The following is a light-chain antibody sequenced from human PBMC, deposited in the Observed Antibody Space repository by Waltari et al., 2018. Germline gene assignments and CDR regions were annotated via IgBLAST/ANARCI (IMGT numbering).Light chain of an antibody. Sequence: SYVLTQPPSVSVAPGQTATITCGGDNIESKSVHWYQHKAGQAPVLLLYDDNHRPSGIPERVSGSNFRNTATLTIRRVEAEDEADYLCQVWDSVSDPWVFGGGTKLTVL. CDR3: QVWDSVSDPWV. CDR2: DDN. V-gene: IGLV3-21*02. J-gene: IGLJ3*02. CDR1: NIESKS.